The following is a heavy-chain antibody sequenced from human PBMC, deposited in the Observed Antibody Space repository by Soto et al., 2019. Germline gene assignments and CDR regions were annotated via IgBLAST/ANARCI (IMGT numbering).Heavy chain of an antibody. CDR2: ISSSSSYI. J-gene: IGHJ5*02. V-gene: IGHV3-21*01. CDR1: GFTFSSYS. Sequence: GGSLRLSCAASGFTFSSYSMNWVRQAPGKGLEWVSSISSSSSYIYYADSVKGRFTISRDNAKNSLYLQMNSLRAEDTAVYYCARGFSGYDLNWFDPWGQGTLVTVSS. D-gene: IGHD5-12*01. CDR3: ARGFSGYDLNWFDP.